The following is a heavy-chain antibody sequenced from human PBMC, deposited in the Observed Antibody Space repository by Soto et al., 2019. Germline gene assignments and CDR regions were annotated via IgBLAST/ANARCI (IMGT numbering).Heavy chain of an antibody. CDR3: ASNTYGYDFWSGSNWFDP. Sequence: VASVKVSWKASGCAFSSYTLSWVRQAPGQGLEWMGRIIPILGIANYAQKFQGRVTITADKSTSTAYMELSSLRSEDTAVYYCASNTYGYDFWSGSNWFDPWGQGTLVTVSS. J-gene: IGHJ5*02. CDR1: GCAFSSYT. D-gene: IGHD3-3*01. V-gene: IGHV1-69*02. CDR2: IIPILGIA.